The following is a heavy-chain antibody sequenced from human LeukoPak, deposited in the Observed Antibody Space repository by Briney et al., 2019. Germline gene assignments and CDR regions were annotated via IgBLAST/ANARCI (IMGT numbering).Heavy chain of an antibody. V-gene: IGHV3-30*02. J-gene: IGHJ4*02. D-gene: IGHD6-13*01. Sequence: GGSLRLSCAASGFTFSSYGMHWVRQAPGKGLEWVAFIRYDGSNKYYADSVKGRFTISRDNSKNTPYLQMNSLRAEDTAVYYCAKLSSSWYPDFDYWGQGTLVTVSS. CDR1: GFTFSSYG. CDR3: AKLSSSWYPDFDY. CDR2: IRYDGSNK.